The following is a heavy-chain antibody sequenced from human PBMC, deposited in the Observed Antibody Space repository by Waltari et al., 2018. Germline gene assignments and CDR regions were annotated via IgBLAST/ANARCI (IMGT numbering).Heavy chain of an antibody. CDR3: ASGLVGAIDY. J-gene: IGHJ4*02. D-gene: IGHD1-26*01. CDR2: IYYSGST. V-gene: IGHV4-59*01. CDR1: GGSISSYY. Sequence: QVQLQESGPGLVKPSETLSLTCTASGGSISSYYWSWIRQPPGKGLEWIGYIYYSGSTNYNPSLKSRVTISVDTSKNQFSLKLSSVTAADTAVYYCASGLVGAIDYWGQGTLVTVSS.